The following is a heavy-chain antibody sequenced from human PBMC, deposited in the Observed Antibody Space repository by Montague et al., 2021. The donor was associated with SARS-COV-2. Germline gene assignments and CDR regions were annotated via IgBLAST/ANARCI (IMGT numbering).Heavy chain of an antibody. J-gene: IGHJ5*02. CDR2: IETSGST. V-gene: IGHV4-61*02. D-gene: IGHD5-18*01. CDR3: ARVRIQIWSGRWFDP. CDR1: GGSISSGSYY. Sequence: TLSLTCTVSGGSISSGSYYWNWIRQPAGKGLEWIGRIETSGSTNYXRCAKSRVTISVDTSKNQFSLKLSSVTAADTAVCYCARVRIQIWSGRWFDPWGQGTLVTVSS.